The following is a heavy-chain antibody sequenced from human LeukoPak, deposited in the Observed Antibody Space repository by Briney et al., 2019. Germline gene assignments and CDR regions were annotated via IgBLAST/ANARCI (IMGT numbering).Heavy chain of an antibody. Sequence: SETLSLTCTVSGGSISSYYWSWIRQPPGKGLEWIGYIYYSGSTNYNPSLKSRVTISVDTSKNQFSLKLSSVTAADTAVYYCARHSKFYYDSSGYDAFDIWGQGTMVTVS. CDR2: IYYSGST. V-gene: IGHV4-59*08. CDR3: ARHSKFYYDSSGYDAFDI. CDR1: GGSISSYY. J-gene: IGHJ3*02. D-gene: IGHD3-22*01.